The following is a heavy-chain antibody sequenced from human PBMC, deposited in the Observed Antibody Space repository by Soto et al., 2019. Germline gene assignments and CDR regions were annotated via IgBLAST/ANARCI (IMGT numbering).Heavy chain of an antibody. J-gene: IGHJ4*01. Sequence: EVQLLESGGGLVQPGGSLRLSCAASGCTFSSYAMSWVRQAPGKGLEWVSAISGSGGSTYYADSVKGRFTISRDNSKNTLYLQMNSLRAEDTAVYYCARPPEYYYDSSGYYSPPYYFDYWGHGTLVTVSS. CDR1: GCTFSSYA. CDR3: ARPPEYYYDSSGYYSPPYYFDY. D-gene: IGHD3-22*01. CDR2: ISGSGGST. V-gene: IGHV3-23*01.